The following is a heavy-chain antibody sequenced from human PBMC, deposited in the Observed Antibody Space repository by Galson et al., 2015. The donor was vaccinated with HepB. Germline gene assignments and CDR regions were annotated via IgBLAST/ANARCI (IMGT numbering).Heavy chain of an antibody. Sequence: SVKVSCKASGGTFSSYAISWVRQAPGQGLEWMGGIIPIFGTANYAQKFQGRVTITADESTSTAYMELSSLRSEDTAVYYCARGGVTPGYYYYGMDVWGRGTTVTVSS. CDR2: IIPIFGTA. V-gene: IGHV1-69*13. J-gene: IGHJ6*02. CDR1: GGTFSSYA. D-gene: IGHD3-10*01. CDR3: ARGGVTPGYYYYGMDV.